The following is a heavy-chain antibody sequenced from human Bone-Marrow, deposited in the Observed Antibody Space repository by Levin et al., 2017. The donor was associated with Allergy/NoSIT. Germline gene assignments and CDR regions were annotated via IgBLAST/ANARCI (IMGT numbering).Heavy chain of an antibody. CDR3: AKYGFGNGDYDAPFQH. J-gene: IGHJ1*01. CDR1: GFTFSSYG. D-gene: IGHD4-17*01. Sequence: GESLKISCAASGFTFSSYGMHWVRQAPGKGLEWVAVISYDGSNKYYADSVKGRFTISRDNSKNTLYLQMNSLRAEDTAVYYCAKYGFGNGDYDAPFQHWGQGTLVTVSS. CDR2: ISYDGSNK. V-gene: IGHV3-30*18.